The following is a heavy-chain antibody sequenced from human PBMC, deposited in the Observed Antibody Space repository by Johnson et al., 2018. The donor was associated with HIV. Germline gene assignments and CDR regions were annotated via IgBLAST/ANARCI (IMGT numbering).Heavy chain of an antibody. J-gene: IGHJ3*02. CDR3: ARRSIRSDGFDI. CDR1: GFTFSSYA. D-gene: IGHD4-11*01. CDR2: IGTAGDT. Sequence: VQLVESGGGVVQPGRSLRLSCAASGFTFSSYAMHWVRQPTGKGLEWVSAIGTAGDTYYAASVRGRFTISRENAKNSLDLQMNSLRAGDTAVYYCARRSIRSDGFDIWGQGTMVTVSS. V-gene: IGHV3-13*01.